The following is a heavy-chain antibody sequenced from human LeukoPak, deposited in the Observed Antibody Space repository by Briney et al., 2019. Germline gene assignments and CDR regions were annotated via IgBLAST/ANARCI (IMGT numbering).Heavy chain of an antibody. CDR3: SRGLAGAHSGAIYSDL. Sequence: SETLSLTCSVSGCSISSYYWSWIRQPPGKGLEWIGYIYYSGSTNYNPSLKSRVTISVDTSKNQFSLKLSSVTAADTAVYYCSRGLAGAHSGAIYSDLWGRGTVVTVSS. CDR1: GCSISSYY. CDR2: IYYSGST. J-gene: IGHJ2*01. D-gene: IGHD1-26*01. V-gene: IGHV4-59*01.